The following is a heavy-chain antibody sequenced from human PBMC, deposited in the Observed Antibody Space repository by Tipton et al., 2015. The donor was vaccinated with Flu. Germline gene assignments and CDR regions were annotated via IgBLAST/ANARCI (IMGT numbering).Heavy chain of an antibody. CDR3: ARGTGYGTYFDS. D-gene: IGHD5-12*01. CDR1: GDSIDNRYF. CDR2: IHRSGSA. V-gene: IGHV4-38-2*02. Sequence: TLSLTCSVSGDSIDNRYFWGWIRQPPEKGLEWIGNIHRSGSAKYNPSLKSRVTISVDTSKNQFSLKVKSVTAADTAVYYCARGTGYGTYFDSWGRGTLVTVSS. J-gene: IGHJ4*02.